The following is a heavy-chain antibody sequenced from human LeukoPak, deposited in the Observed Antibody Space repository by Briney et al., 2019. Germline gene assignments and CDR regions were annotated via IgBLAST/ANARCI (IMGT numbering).Heavy chain of an antibody. V-gene: IGHV4-30-4*08. CDR3: ARVGGSDCSSTSCYQFDP. Sequence: PSETLSLTCIVSGGSISSGDYYWSWIRQPPGRGLEWIGYIYYSGSTYYNPSLKSRVTISVDTSKNQFSLKLSSVSAADTAVYYCARVGGSDCSSTSCYQFDPWGQGTLVTVSS. CDR1: GGSISSGDYY. J-gene: IGHJ5*02. D-gene: IGHD2-2*01. CDR2: IYYSGST.